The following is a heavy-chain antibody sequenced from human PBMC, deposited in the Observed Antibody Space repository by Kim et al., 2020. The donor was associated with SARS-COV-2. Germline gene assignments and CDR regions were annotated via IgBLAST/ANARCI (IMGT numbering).Heavy chain of an antibody. D-gene: IGHD3-10*01. J-gene: IGHJ4*02. V-gene: IGHV1-2*06. Sequence: ASVKVSCKASGYTFTGYYMEWVRQAPGQGLEWMGRINPNSVGTSYAQKFQGRVTMTRDTSISTAYMELSRLRSDDTAVYYCARVGEYGSGSYLVYWGQGTLVTVSS. CDR3: ARVGEYGSGSYLVY. CDR1: GYTFTGYY. CDR2: INPNSVGT.